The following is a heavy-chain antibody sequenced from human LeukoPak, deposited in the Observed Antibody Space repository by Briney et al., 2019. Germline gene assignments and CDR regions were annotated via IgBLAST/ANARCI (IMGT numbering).Heavy chain of an antibody. CDR1: GYTFTGYY. CDR2: INPNSGGT. CDR3: ARARTTVTPLDI. J-gene: IGHJ3*02. Sequence: GASVKVSCKASGYTFTGYYMHWVRQAPGQGLEWMGWINPNSGGTNYAQKFQGRVTMTRDTPISTAYMELSRLRSDDTAVYYCARARTTVTPLDIWGQGTMVTVSS. V-gene: IGHV1-2*02. D-gene: IGHD4-17*01.